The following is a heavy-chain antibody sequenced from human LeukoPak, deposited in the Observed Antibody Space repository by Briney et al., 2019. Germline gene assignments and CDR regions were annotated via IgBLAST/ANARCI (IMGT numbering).Heavy chain of an antibody. D-gene: IGHD2-15*01. Sequence: GASVKVSCKASGYTFTSYYMHWVRQAPGQGLEWMGIINPSGGSTSYAQKFQGRVTMTRDTSTSTVYMELSSLRSEDTAVYYCARTCHFGSCYSRYFDYWGQGTLVTVSS. CDR1: GYTFTSYY. J-gene: IGHJ4*02. V-gene: IGHV1-46*01. CDR2: INPSGGST. CDR3: ARTCHFGSCYSRYFDY.